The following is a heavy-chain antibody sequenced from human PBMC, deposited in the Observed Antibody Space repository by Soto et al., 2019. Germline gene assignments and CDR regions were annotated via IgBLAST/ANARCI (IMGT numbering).Heavy chain of an antibody. D-gene: IGHD3-22*01. CDR1: GCTFSIYA. CDR2: ISGSGGST. Sequence: HPXGGLRVSGAASGCTFSIYAMSGVRQAPGKGLEWVSAISGSGGSTYYADSVKGRFTISRDNSMNTLSLQMNSLRAADTAVYYGAKDRVARDSSGYYFAPFDYWGQGTPVTV. J-gene: IGHJ4*02. CDR3: AKDRVARDSSGYYFAPFDY. V-gene: IGHV3-23*01.